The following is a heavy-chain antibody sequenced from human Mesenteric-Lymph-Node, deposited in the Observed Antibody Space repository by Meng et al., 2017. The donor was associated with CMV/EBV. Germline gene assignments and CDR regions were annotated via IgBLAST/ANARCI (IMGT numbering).Heavy chain of an antibody. V-gene: IGHV3-23*01. CDR2: ITGTGRST. Sequence: GESLKISCAASGFTFSNYAMSWVRQAPGKELEWVSAITGTGRSTYYADSVKGRFTISRDNSKNTLYLQMNSLRAEDTAVYYCARDARGTFGMDVWGQGTTVTVSS. D-gene: IGHD3-16*01. J-gene: IGHJ6*02. CDR3: ARDARGTFGMDV. CDR1: GFTFSNYA.